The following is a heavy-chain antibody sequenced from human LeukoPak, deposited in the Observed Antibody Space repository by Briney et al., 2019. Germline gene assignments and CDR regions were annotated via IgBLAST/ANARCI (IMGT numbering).Heavy chain of an antibody. CDR1: GITLSNYG. D-gene: IGHD2-21*01. V-gene: IGHV3-23*01. CDR2: IAGSGGGT. Sequence: PGGSLRLSCAVSGITLSNYGMSWVRQAPGKGLEWVAGIAGSGGGTNYAESGKGRFTISRDNPKNTLYLQMNSLRADDTAVYFCAKRGLVIRVFLVGFHKEAYYFDSWGQGALVTVSS. J-gene: IGHJ4*02. CDR3: AKRGLVIRVFLVGFHKEAYYFDS.